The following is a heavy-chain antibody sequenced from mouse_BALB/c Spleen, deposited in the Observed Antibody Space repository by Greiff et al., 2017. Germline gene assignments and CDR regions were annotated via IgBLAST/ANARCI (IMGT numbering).Heavy chain of an antibody. V-gene: IGHV3-2*02. D-gene: IGHD1-1*01. Sequence: DVKLVESGPGLVKPSQSLSLTCTVTGYSITSDYAWNWIRQFPGNKLEWMGYISYSGSTSYNPSLKSRISITRDTSKNQFFLQLNSVTTEDTATYYCARCTVVAMDYWGQGTSVTVSS. J-gene: IGHJ4*01. CDR3: ARCTVVAMDY. CDR1: GYSITSDYA. CDR2: ISYSGST.